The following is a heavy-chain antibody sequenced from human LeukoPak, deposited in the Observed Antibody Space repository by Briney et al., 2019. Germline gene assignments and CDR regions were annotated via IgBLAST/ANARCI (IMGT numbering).Heavy chain of an antibody. CDR1: GYTFTSYY. CDR2: INPSGGST. Sequence: ASVKVSCKASGYTFTSYYMHWVRQAPGQGLEWMGIINPSGGSTSYAQKFQGRVTMTRDTSTSTVYMELSSLRSEDTAVYYCARSGYCTNGVCYLYYFDYWGQGTLVTVPS. CDR3: ARSGYCTNGVCYLYYFDY. D-gene: IGHD2-8*01. V-gene: IGHV1-46*01. J-gene: IGHJ4*02.